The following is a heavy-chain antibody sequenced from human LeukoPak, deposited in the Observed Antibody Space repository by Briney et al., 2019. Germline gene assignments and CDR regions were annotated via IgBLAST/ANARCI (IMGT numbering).Heavy chain of an antibody. CDR1: GFTFSDYY. J-gene: IGHJ3*02. CDR2: ISSSSSSYT. CDR3: AREQARAFDI. Sequence: GGSLKLSCAASGFTFSDYYMSWIRQAQGKGLEWVSYISSSSSSYTNYADSVKGRFTISRDNAKNSLYLQMNSLRAEDTAVYYCAREQARAFDIWGQGTMVTVSS. V-gene: IGHV3-11*05.